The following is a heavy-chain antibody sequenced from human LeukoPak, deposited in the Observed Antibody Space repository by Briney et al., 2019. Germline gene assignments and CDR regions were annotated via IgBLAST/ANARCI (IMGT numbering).Heavy chain of an antibody. CDR3: ARARDYYTPPFDY. D-gene: IGHD3-3*01. Sequence: ASVKASCKASGYTFTGYYMHWVRQAPGQRPEWMGWINPGSGNAKYSQKFQDRLTISRDTSASITYMELSSLRSEDMAVYFCARARDYYTPPFDYWGRGTLVTVSS. J-gene: IGHJ4*02. V-gene: IGHV1-3*03. CDR2: INPGSGNA. CDR1: GYTFTGYY.